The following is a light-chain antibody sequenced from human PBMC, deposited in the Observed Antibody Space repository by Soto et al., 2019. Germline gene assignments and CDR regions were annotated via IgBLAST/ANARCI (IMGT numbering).Light chain of an antibody. CDR2: NNN. Sequence: QSVLTQPPSASETPGQRVSISCSGSGSNIGSNTVHWYQQLPGTAPKPLMYNNNQRPSGVPDRFSGSKSGTSASLAISGLQSEEEADYYCAAWDDSLSGYVFGTGTKVTVL. CDR3: AAWDDSLSGYV. V-gene: IGLV1-44*01. CDR1: GSNIGSNT. J-gene: IGLJ1*01.